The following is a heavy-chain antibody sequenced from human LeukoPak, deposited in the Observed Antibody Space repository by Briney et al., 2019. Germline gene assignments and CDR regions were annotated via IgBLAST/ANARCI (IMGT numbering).Heavy chain of an antibody. CDR2: INGSGDST. D-gene: IGHD2-2*01. CDR1: GFTFSSYA. J-gene: IGHJ4*02. V-gene: IGHV3-23*01. CDR3: AKERGDGSRIVVVPAAMTD. Sequence: GGALRHSCAASGFTFSSYAMSWVRQAPGKGLEWVSPINGSGDSTYNADSVRGGFTISRDNSKNTLYLQMNSLRAEDMAVYYCAKERGDGSRIVVVPAAMTDWGQGTLVTVSS.